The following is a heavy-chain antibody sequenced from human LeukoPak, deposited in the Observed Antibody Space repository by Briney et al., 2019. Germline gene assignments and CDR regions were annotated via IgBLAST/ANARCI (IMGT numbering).Heavy chain of an antibody. J-gene: IGHJ5*02. CDR1: GFTFSSYA. V-gene: IGHV3-23*01. CDR3: ASTWIQLWRTGNWFDP. Sequence: GGPLRLSCAASGFTFSSYAMSWVRQAPGKGLEGVSAIGGGGGSTYYADSVKGRFTISRDNSKNTLYLQMNSLRAEDTAVYYCASTWIQLWRTGNWFDPWGQGTLVTVSS. CDR2: IGGGGGST. D-gene: IGHD5-18*01.